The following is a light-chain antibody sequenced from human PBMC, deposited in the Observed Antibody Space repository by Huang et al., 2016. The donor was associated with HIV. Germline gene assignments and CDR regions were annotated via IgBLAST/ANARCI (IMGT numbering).Light chain of an antibody. Sequence: DIQMTQSPSSLSASVGDRVTITCRASQSISSYLIWYQQKPGNAPKLQIYSASTLRRGVPSRFSGSGSGTDFTLIISSLQPEFFATYYCQQSYDTRTFGQGTKVEIK. CDR1: QSISSY. V-gene: IGKV1-39*01. J-gene: IGKJ1*01. CDR2: SAS. CDR3: QQSYDTRT.